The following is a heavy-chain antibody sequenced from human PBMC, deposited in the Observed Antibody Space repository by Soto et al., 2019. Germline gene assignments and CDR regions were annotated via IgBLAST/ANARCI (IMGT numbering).Heavy chain of an antibody. Sequence: EVQLVESGGGLVQPGRSLRLSCAASGFTFDDYAMHWVRQAPGKGLEWVSGISWNSGSIGYADSVKGRFTISRDNAKSSLYLQMNSLRTEDTALYYCAKVRVMDYHHCMDVWGPGTTVTVSS. J-gene: IGHJ6*02. V-gene: IGHV3-9*01. CDR1: GFTFDDYA. CDR2: ISWNSGSI. D-gene: IGHD3-16*01. CDR3: AKVRVMDYHHCMDV.